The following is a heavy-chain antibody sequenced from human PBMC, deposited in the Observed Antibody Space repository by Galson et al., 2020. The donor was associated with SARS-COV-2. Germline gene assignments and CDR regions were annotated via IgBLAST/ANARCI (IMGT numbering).Heavy chain of an antibody. CDR3: ARESDTAMVDGMDV. V-gene: IGHV3-48*03. CDR2: ISSSGSTI. Sequence: SCAASGFTFSSYEMNWVRQAPGKGLEWVSYISSSGSTIYYADSVKGRFTISRDNAKNSLYLQMNSLRAEDTAVYYCARESDTAMVDGMDVWGQGTTVTVSS. J-gene: IGHJ6*02. D-gene: IGHD5-18*01. CDR1: GFTFSSYE.